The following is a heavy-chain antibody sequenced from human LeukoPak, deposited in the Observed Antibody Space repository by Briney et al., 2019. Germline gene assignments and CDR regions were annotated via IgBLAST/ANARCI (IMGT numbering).Heavy chain of an antibody. Sequence: GRSLRLSCAASGFTFDDYGMNWVRQAPGMGLQWVGFIRSKAYGGTIEYAASVKGRFTIARDDSKSIAYLQINSLKSEDTAVYYCSRSGAGIDYLDYWGQGTLVTVSS. D-gene: IGHD1-26*01. V-gene: IGHV3-49*04. CDR3: SRSGAGIDYLDY. J-gene: IGHJ4*02. CDR1: GFTFDDYG. CDR2: IRSKAYGGTI.